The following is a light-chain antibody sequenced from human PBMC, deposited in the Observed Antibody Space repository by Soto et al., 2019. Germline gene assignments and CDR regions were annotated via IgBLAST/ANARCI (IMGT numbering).Light chain of an antibody. CDR2: EVN. V-gene: IGLV2-23*02. J-gene: IGLJ1*01. CDR3: CLYAGTVAYV. CDR1: SSDVGSYNL. Sequence: QSALTQPASVSGSPGQSITISCTGTSSDVGSYNLVSWYQQLPGKAPKVIICEVNKRHSGVSYRFSGSKSGNTASLTISGLQTADEADYYCCLYAGTVAYVFGTWTQLTVL.